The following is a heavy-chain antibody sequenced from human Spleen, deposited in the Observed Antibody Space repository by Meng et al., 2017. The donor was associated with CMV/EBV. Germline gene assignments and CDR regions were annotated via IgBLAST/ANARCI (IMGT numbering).Heavy chain of an antibody. Sequence: SGAASSSGGYSWNWIRQHAEKGLEWIGYIYSDGRTYNNPSLKSRLAISLDTPKNQFSLNLTSVTAADTAVYYCARGGYTSGSGWFAPWGQGTLVTVSS. CDR1: GAASSSGGYS. V-gene: IGHV4-31*02. D-gene: IGHD1-1*01. CDR2: IYSDGRT. CDR3: ARGGYTSGSGWFAP. J-gene: IGHJ5*02.